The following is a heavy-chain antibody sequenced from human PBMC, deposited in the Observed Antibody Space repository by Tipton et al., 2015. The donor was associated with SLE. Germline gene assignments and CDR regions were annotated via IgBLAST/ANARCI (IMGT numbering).Heavy chain of an antibody. J-gene: IGHJ4*02. CDR1: GFTFSSYA. CDR3: SKDSSGTYSRGIDN. Sequence: SLRLSCAASGFTFSSYAMSWVRQAPGKGLEWVSFISWDGSKTYYEDSVKGRFTISRDNSKNSLFLQMNSLRAEDTALYYCSKDSSGTYSRGIDNWGQGTLVTVSS. CDR2: ISWDGSKT. D-gene: IGHD1-26*01. V-gene: IGHV3-43D*04.